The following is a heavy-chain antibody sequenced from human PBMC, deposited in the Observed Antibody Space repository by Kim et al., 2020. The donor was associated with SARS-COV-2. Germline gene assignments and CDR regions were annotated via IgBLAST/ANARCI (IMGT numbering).Heavy chain of an antibody. D-gene: IGHD6-19*01. V-gene: IGHV7-4-1*02. CDR2: INTNTGNP. J-gene: IGHJ4*02. Sequence: ASVKVSCKASGYTFTSYAMNWVRQAPGQGLEWMGWINTNTGNPTYAQGFTGRFVFSLDTSVSTAYLQISSLKAEDTAVYYCARTYPGIAVAYYFDYWGQGTLVTVSS. CDR3: ARTYPGIAVAYYFDY. CDR1: GYTFTSYA.